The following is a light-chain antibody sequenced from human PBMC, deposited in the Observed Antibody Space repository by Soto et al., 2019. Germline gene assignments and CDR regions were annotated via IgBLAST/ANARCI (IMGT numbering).Light chain of an antibody. CDR1: QSLSSSS. Sequence: EIVLTQSPCTLSLSPGERATLSYRPGQSLSSSSLAWYQKNLGQAPRLLISAAGRRATGIPDRLSGGGSGTDFILTVSILEPEYFAVYNCHQYGSSPPWAFGQGTKVEIK. CDR3: HQYGSSPPWA. J-gene: IGKJ1*01. CDR2: AAG. V-gene: IGKV3-20*01.